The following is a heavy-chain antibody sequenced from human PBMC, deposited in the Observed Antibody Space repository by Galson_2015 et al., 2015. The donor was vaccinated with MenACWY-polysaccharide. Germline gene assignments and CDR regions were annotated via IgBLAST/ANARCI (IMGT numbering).Heavy chain of an antibody. CDR2: IQYDGTNK. J-gene: IGHJ3*01. V-gene: IGHV3-33*01. CDR1: GLRFSGSG. CDR3: AREGSRIVFHAFDV. D-gene: IGHD2-21*01. Sequence: SLRLSCAASGLRFSGSGMHWVRQAPGKGLEWVAAIQYDGTNKVYADSVKGRFSISRDNSKNTLYLEMNSLRAEDTALYYCAREGSRIVFHAFDVWGQGTMVTVSS.